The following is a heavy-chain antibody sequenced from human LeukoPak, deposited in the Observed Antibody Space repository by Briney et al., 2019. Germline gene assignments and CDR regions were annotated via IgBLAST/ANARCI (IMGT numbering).Heavy chain of an antibody. J-gene: IGHJ6*03. CDR3: ARDRYYYDSSGYIRMDV. D-gene: IGHD3-22*01. CDR2: IHTTGST. V-gene: IGHV4-4*07. Sequence: SETLSLTCTVSGGSITSYYWSWIRQPAGKGLEWIGRIHTTGSTNYNPSLKGRVTMSVDTSKNQFSLKLSSVTAADTAVYYCARDRYYYDSSGYIRMDVWGKGTTVTISS. CDR1: GGSITSYY.